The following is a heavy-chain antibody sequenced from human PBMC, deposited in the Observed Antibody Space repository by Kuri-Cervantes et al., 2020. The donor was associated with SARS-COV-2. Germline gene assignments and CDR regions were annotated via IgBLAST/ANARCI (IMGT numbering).Heavy chain of an antibody. J-gene: IGHJ4*02. CDR2: ISIDGSNT. Sequence: GESLKISCSASGFRFSGYPMHWVRQAPGKGLEYVSAISIDGSNTYYADSVKGRFTISRDNSKNTLSLQMGSLRAEDMAVYYCARELRGYNWNYGTGYFDYWGQGTLVTVSS. CDR1: GFRFSGYP. V-gene: IGHV3-64*02. CDR3: ARELRGYNWNYGTGYFDY. D-gene: IGHD1-7*01.